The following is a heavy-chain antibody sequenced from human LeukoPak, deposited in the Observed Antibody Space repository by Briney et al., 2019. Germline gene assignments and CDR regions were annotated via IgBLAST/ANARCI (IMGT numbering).Heavy chain of an antibody. D-gene: IGHD1-26*01. V-gene: IGHV4-59*01. CDR3: ARGINVGATSK. Sequence: SETLSLTCTVSGGSISDYYWSWVRQPPGKGLEWIGCIHYSGRTKYNPSLKSRVAISVDTSKNQFSLILTSVTAADTAVYFCARGINVGATSKWGQGALVTVSS. CDR2: IHYSGRT. CDR1: GGSISDYY. J-gene: IGHJ4*02.